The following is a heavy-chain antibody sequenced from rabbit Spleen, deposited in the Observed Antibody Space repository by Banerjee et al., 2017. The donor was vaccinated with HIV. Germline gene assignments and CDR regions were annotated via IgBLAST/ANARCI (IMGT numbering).Heavy chain of an antibody. J-gene: IGHJ6*01. D-gene: IGHD8-1*01. V-gene: IGHV1S40*01. CDR3: ARDTGSSFSSYGMDL. CDR2: IAGSSSGFP. Sequence: QSLEESGGDLAKPGASLTLTCTASGFSFSSSDYICWVRQAPGKGLEWISCIAGSSSGFPYSATWAKGRFTISKTSSTTVTLQMTSLTVADTATYFCARDTGSSFSSYGMDLWGPGTLVTVS. CDR1: GFSFSSSDY.